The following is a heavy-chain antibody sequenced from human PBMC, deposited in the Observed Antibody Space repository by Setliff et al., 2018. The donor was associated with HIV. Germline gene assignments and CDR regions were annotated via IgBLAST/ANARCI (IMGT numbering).Heavy chain of an antibody. D-gene: IGHD3-10*01. J-gene: IGHJ1*01. V-gene: IGHV4-31*01. CDR1: GGSISSSSYY. CDR2: IHYTGTT. Sequence: PSETLSLTCTVSGGSISSSSYYWNWFRQYPGKGLEWIGYIHYTGTTNQNPSLRSLITISLDTSKNQFSLKLSSVTAADTAVYYCARGDMPRVVRGVIFRPTYFQHWGQGTLVTVSS. CDR3: ARGDMPRVVRGVIFRPTYFQH.